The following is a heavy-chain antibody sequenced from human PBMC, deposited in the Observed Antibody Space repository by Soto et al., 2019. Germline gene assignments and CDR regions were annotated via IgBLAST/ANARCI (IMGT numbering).Heavy chain of an antibody. V-gene: IGHV3-53*01. CDR3: ARVQRQLVLGWFDP. CDR2: IYSGGST. CDR1: GFTVSSNY. D-gene: IGHD6-13*01. Sequence: GGSLRLSCAASGFTVSSNYMSWVRQSPGKGLEWVSVIYSGGSTYYADSVKGRFTISRDNSKNTLYLQMNSLRAEDTAVYYCARVQRQLVLGWFDPWGQGTLVTVSS. J-gene: IGHJ5*02.